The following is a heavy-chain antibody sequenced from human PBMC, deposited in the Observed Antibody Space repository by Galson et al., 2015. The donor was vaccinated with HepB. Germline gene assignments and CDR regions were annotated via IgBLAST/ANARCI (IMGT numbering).Heavy chain of an antibody. D-gene: IGHD1-26*01. J-gene: IGHJ6*02. CDR2: ISYDGSNK. CDR1: GFTFSSYA. CDR3: ARVREREPGHYYYYGMDV. Sequence: SLRLSCAASGFTFSSYAMHWVRQAPGKGLEWVAVISYDGSNKYYADSVKGRLTISRDNSKNTLYLQMNSLRAEDTAVYYCARVREREPGHYYYYGMDVWGQGTTVTVSS. V-gene: IGHV3-30-3*01.